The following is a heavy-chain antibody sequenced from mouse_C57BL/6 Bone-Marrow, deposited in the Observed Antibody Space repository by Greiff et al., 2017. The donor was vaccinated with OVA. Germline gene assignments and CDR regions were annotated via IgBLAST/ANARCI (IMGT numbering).Heavy chain of an antibody. J-gene: IGHJ2*01. CDR2: IYPGDGDT. D-gene: IGHD4-1*01. V-gene: IGHV1-80*01. CDR1: GYAFSSYW. CDR3: ARLGRGGFDY. Sequence: VKLVESGAELVKPGASVKISCKASGYAFSSYWMNWVKQRPGKGLEWIGQIYPGDGDTNYNGKFKGKATLTADKSSSTAYMQLSSLTSEDSAVYFCARLGRGGFDYWGQGTTLTVSS.